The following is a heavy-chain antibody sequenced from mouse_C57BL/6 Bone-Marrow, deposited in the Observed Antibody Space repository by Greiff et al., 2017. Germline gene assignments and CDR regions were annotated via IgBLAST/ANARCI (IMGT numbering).Heavy chain of an antibody. CDR1: GYTFTSYW. D-gene: IGHD1-1*01. CDR3: ARFITTVSYFDY. V-gene: IGHV1-53*01. J-gene: IGHJ2*01. Sequence: QVQLQQPGTELVKPGASVKLSCKASGYTFTSYWMHWVKQRPGQGLEWIGNINPSNGGTNYDEKFKSKATLTVDKSSSTAYMQLSSLTSEDSAVYYCARFITTVSYFDYWGQGTTLTVSS. CDR2: INPSNGGT.